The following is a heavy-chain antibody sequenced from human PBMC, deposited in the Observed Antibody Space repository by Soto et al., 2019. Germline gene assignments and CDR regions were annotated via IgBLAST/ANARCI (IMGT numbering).Heavy chain of an antibody. Sequence: GGSLRLSCAASGFTFSSYTMSWVRQAPGKGLEWVSAISGSGGSTYYADSVKGRFTISRDKSKNTLYLQMNSLRAEDKAVDYCAKGCDGYSSSPDYWGQGTLVTVSS. CDR1: GFTFSSYT. D-gene: IGHD6-6*01. J-gene: IGHJ4*02. CDR3: AKGCDGYSSSPDY. CDR2: ISGSGGST. V-gene: IGHV3-23*01.